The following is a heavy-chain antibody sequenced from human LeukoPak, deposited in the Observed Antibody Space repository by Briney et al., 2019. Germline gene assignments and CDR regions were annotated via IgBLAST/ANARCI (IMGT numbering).Heavy chain of an antibody. CDR3: AKTHPNYYGSGSYYLNPFDY. V-gene: IGHV3-23*01. Sequence: GGSLRLSCAASGFTFSSYSMNWVRQAPGKGLEWVSAISGSGDSTYYADSVKGRFTISRDNSKNTLYLQMNSLGAEDTAVYYCAKTHPNYYGSGSYYLNPFDYWGQGTLVTVSS. CDR1: GFTFSSYS. D-gene: IGHD3-10*01. CDR2: ISGSGDST. J-gene: IGHJ4*02.